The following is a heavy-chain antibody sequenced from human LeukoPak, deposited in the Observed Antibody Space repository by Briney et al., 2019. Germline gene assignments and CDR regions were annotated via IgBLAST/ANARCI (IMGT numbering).Heavy chain of an antibody. CDR1: GDSISSYY. V-gene: IGHV4-4*09. D-gene: IGHD6-6*01. CDR3: ARLTRLSTSPDRYYLDY. J-gene: IGHJ4*02. Sequence: SETLSLTCTVSGDSISSYYWSWIRQPPGKGLEWIGYIYTGGGTNYIPTRKGRVTISIDTSKNQFSLKRSSVTAADSAVYYCARLTRLSTSPDRYYLDYWGQGTLVTVSS. CDR2: IYTGGGT.